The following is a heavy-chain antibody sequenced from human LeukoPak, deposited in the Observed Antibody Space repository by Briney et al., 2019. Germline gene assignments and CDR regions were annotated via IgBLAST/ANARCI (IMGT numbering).Heavy chain of an antibody. Sequence: GGSLRLSCAASGFTFSSYAMHWVRQAPGKGLEYVSAISSNGGSTYYANSVKGRFTISRDNSKNTLYLQMGSLRAEDMAVYYCARGSRYFDWLSGFDYWGQGTLVTASS. V-gene: IGHV3-64*01. CDR3: ARGSRYFDWLSGFDY. CDR1: GFTFSSYA. CDR2: ISSNGGST. J-gene: IGHJ4*02. D-gene: IGHD3-9*01.